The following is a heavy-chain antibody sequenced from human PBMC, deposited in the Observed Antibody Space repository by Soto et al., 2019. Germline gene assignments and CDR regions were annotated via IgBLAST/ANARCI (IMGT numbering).Heavy chain of an antibody. CDR3: ARYYDFWSGYGPYYFDY. D-gene: IGHD3-3*01. J-gene: IGHJ4*02. V-gene: IGHV1-18*01. CDR2: ISAYNGNT. Sequence: QVQLVQSGAEVKKPGASVQVSCKASGYTFTSYGISWVRQAPGQGLEWMGWISAYNGNTNDAQKLQGRVTMTTDTSTSTAYMELRSLRSDDTAVYYCARYYDFWSGYGPYYFDYWGQGTLVTVSS. CDR1: GYTFTSYG.